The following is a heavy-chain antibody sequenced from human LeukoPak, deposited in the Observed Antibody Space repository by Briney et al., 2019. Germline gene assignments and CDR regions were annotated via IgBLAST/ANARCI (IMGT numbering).Heavy chain of an antibody. Sequence: ASVKVSCKTSGYTFTNYDINWVRQAGGQGLEWMGWMNPNTGNTGYAQKFQGRVTMTRDTSTSTAYMELRNLRSEDTAVYFCARSRYGDYSPWGQGTLVIVSS. D-gene: IGHD4-17*01. CDR3: ARSRYGDYSP. J-gene: IGHJ5*02. CDR1: GYTFTNYD. V-gene: IGHV1-8*01. CDR2: MNPNTGNT.